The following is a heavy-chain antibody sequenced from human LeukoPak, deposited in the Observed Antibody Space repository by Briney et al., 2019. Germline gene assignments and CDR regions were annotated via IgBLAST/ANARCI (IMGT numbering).Heavy chain of an antibody. V-gene: IGHV3-30*18. CDR1: GFTFSSYG. CDR3: AKIGHVNY. J-gene: IGHJ4*01. CDR2: ISYDGSNK. Sequence: PGGSLRLSCAASGFTFSSYGMHWVRQAPGKGLEWVAVISYDGSNKYYADSVKGRFTISRDNSKNTLYLQMNSLRAEDTAVYYCAKIGHVNYWGQEPWSPSPQ.